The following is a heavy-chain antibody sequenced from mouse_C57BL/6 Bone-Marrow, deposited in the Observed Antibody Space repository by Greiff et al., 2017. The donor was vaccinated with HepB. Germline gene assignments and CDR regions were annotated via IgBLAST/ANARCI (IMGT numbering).Heavy chain of an antibody. V-gene: IGHV1-5*01. CDR2: IYPGNSDT. J-gene: IGHJ4*01. CDR3: TRSDYYYGSSPYAMDY. Sequence: EVQVVESGTVLARPGASVKMSCKTSGYTFTSYWMHWVKQRPGQGLEWIGAIYPGNSDTSYNQKFKGKAKLTAVTSASTAYMELSSLTNEDSAVYYCTRSDYYYGSSPYAMDYWGQGTSVTVSS. D-gene: IGHD1-1*01. CDR1: GYTFTSYW.